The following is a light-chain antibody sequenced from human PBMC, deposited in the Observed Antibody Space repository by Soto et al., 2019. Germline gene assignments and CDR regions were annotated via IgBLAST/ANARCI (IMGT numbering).Light chain of an antibody. CDR3: AAWDDSLNGVA. CDR2: SNN. CDR1: SSNIRSHT. J-gene: IGLJ3*02. Sequence: QSVLTQPPSASGTPGQRVIMSCSGSSSNIRSHTVNWYQQLPGTAPKLLIYSNNQRPSGVPDRFSGSKSGTSASLAISGLQSEDDADYYCAAWDDSLNGVAFGGGTKLTVL. V-gene: IGLV1-44*01.